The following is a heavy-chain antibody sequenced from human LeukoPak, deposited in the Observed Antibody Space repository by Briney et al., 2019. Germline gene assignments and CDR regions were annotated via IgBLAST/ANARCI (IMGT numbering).Heavy chain of an antibody. V-gene: IGHV3-74*01. Sequence: GGSLRLSCAASGFTHFRSYWIHWARQAPGKGLVWVSRINSDGSSTIYADSVKGRFTISRDNAENTVYLQMNSLRAEDTALSYCAREVILTGISVLDHWGQGTLVTVSS. CDR1: GFTHFRSYW. CDR2: INSDGSST. J-gene: IGHJ4*02. D-gene: IGHD3-9*01. CDR3: AREVILTGISVLDH.